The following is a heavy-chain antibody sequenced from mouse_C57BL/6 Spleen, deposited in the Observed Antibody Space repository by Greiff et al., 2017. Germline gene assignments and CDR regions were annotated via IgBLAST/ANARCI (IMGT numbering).Heavy chain of an antibody. Sequence: QVQLKQPGAELVKPGASVKVSCKASGYTFTSYWMHWVKQRPGQGLEWIGRIHPSDSDTNYNQKFKGKATLTVDKSSSTAYMQLSSLTSEDSAVYYCAIGTTVVVSDWDFDGWGTGTTVTVSS. CDR1: GYTFTSYW. J-gene: IGHJ1*03. CDR2: IHPSDSDT. CDR3: AIGTTVVVSDWDFDG. V-gene: IGHV1-74*01. D-gene: IGHD1-1*01.